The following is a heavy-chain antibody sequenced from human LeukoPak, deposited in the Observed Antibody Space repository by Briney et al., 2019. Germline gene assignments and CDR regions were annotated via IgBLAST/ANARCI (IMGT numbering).Heavy chain of an antibody. CDR1: GYTFTSYG. D-gene: IGHD6-13*01. Sequence: ASVKVSCKASGYTFTSYGISWVRQAPGQGLEWMGWISAYNGNTNYAQKLQGRVTMTTDTSTSTAYMELRSLRSDDTAVYYCAKDRSYSSPRWFDYWGQGTLVTVSS. CDR3: AKDRSYSSPRWFDY. V-gene: IGHV1-18*01. CDR2: ISAYNGNT. J-gene: IGHJ4*02.